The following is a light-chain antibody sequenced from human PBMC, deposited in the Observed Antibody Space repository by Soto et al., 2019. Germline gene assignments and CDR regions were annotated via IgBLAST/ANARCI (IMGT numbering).Light chain of an antibody. CDR3: QQLNSYPRT. CDR2: AAS. J-gene: IGKJ2*01. Sequence: IQLTQSPSSLSASVGDRVTITCRASQGISSYLAGYQQKPGKAPKLLIYAASTLQSGVPSRFSGSGSGTDFTLTISSLQPEDFATYYCQQLNSYPRTFGQGTELEIK. V-gene: IGKV1-9*01. CDR1: QGISSY.